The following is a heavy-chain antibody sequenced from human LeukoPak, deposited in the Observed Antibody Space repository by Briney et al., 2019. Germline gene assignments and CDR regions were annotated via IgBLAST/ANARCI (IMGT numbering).Heavy chain of an antibody. V-gene: IGHV6-1*01. CDR1: GDSVSSNSAA. D-gene: IGHD4-17*01. Sequence: SQTLSLTCAISGDSVSSNSAAWNWIRQSPSRGLEWLGRTYYRSKWYNDYAVSVRSRITINPDTSKNQFSLQLNSVTPEDTAVYYCAAGDYGDYVGAFDIWGQGTMVTVSS. CDR3: AAGDYGDYVGAFDI. CDR2: TYYRSKWYN. J-gene: IGHJ3*02.